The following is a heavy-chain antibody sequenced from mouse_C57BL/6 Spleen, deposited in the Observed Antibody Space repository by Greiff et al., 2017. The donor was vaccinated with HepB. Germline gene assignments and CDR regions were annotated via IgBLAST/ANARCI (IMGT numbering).Heavy chain of an antibody. J-gene: IGHJ1*03. CDR2: IYHRDGST. CDR3: ARSLTTVVATRYFDV. CDR1: GYTFTSYD. D-gene: IGHD1-1*01. V-gene: IGHV1-85*01. Sequence: QVQLQQSGPELVKPGASVKLSCKASGYTFTSYDINWVKQRTGQGLEWIGWIYHRDGSTKYNEKFKGKATLTVDTSSSTAYMELHSLTSEDSAVYFCARSLTTVVATRYFDVWGTGTTVTVSS.